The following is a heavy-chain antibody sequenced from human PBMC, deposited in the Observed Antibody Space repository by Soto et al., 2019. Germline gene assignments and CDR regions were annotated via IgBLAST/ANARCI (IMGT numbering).Heavy chain of an antibody. Sequence: QVQLVQSGAEVKKPGASVKVSCKASGYTFTSYGISWVRQAPGQGLEWMGWISAYNGNTNYAQKIQGRVTMTTDTATSTACMELRSLRSDDTAVYYCARARGGGVGAFLFTDYWGQGTLVTVSS. J-gene: IGHJ4*02. CDR2: ISAYNGNT. V-gene: IGHV1-18*04. CDR3: ARARGGGVGAFLFTDY. D-gene: IGHD1-26*01. CDR1: GYTFTSYG.